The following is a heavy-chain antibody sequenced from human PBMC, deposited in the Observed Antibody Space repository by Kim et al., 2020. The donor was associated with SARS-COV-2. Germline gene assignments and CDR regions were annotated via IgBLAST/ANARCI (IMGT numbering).Heavy chain of an antibody. Sequence: SETLSLTCTVSGGSVSSGSYYWSWIRQPPGKGLEWIGYIYYSGSTNYNPSLKSRVTISVDTSKNQFSLKLSSVTAADTAVYYCARDGYCTGCVCWRGYY. V-gene: IGHV4-61*01. D-gene: IGHD2-8*02. CDR1: GGSVSSGSYY. CDR2: IYYSGST. CDR3: ARDGYCTGCVCWRGYY. J-gene: IGHJ4*01.